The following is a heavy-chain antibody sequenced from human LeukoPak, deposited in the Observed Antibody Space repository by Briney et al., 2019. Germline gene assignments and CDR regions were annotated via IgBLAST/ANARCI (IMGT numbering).Heavy chain of an antibody. V-gene: IGHV4-39*07. J-gene: IGHJ5*02. D-gene: IGHD1-7*01. CDR3: ARSWNYWPQWWFDP. CDR1: GGSISSSSYY. CDR2: IYYSGST. Sequence: SETLSLTCTVSGGSISSSSYYWGWIRQPPGKGLEWIGSIYYSGSTYYNPFLKSRVTISVDASKNQYSLELNSVTPADTAVYYCARSWNYWPQWWFDPWGRGTLVSVSS.